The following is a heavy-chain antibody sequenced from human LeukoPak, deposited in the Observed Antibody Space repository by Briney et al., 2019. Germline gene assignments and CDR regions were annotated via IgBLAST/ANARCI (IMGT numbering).Heavy chain of an antibody. Sequence: SETLSLTCTVSGGSISSGDYYWSWIRQPPGKGLEWIGYIYYSGTTNYNPSLKSRVTISVDTSKNQFSLKLSSVTAADTAVYYCARGVYIAAAQYAYWGQGTLVTVSS. J-gene: IGHJ4*02. CDR2: IYYSGTT. V-gene: IGHV4-61*08. CDR3: ARGVYIAAAQYAY. D-gene: IGHD6-13*01. CDR1: GGSISSGDYY.